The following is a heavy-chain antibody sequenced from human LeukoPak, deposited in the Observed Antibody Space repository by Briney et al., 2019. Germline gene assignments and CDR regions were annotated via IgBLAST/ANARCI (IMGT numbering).Heavy chain of an antibody. CDR3: ARGIRGAADY. CDR2: IYYAGST. CDR1: DDSISSSSYF. J-gene: IGHJ4*02. D-gene: IGHD3-16*01. V-gene: IGHV4-39*07. Sequence: PSETLSLTCTVSDDSISSSSYFWGWIRQPPGKGLEWIGNIYYAGSTYYNPSLKTRVTISLDTSKNQFSLNLNSVTAADTAVYYCARGIRGAADYWGQGTLVTVSS.